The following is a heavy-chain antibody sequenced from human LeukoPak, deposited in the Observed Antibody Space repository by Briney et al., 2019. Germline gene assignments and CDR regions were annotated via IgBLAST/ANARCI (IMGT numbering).Heavy chain of an antibody. Sequence: KTSETLSLTCTVSGGSISSYYWSWIRQPPGKGLEWIGEINHSGSTNYNPSLKSRVTISVDTSKNQFSLKLSSVTAADTAVYYCARGSGWNYYYYYMDVWGKGTTVTVSS. J-gene: IGHJ6*03. CDR3: ARGSGWNYYYYYMDV. V-gene: IGHV4-34*01. D-gene: IGHD6-19*01. CDR2: INHSGST. CDR1: GGSISSYY.